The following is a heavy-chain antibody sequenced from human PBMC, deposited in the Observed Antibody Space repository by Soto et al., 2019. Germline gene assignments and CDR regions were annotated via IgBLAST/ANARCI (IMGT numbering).Heavy chain of an antibody. CDR1: GFTFSSYW. Sequence: EVQLVESGGGLVQPGGSLRLSCAASGFTFSSYWMSWVRQAPGKGLEWVANIKQDGSEKYYVDSVKGRVTISRDNAKNSLYLQMTSLRAEDTAVYYCARVLLSVVVPAALDPWGQGTLVTVSS. CDR2: IKQDGSEK. D-gene: IGHD2-2*01. J-gene: IGHJ5*02. CDR3: ARVLLSVVVPAALDP. V-gene: IGHV3-7*01.